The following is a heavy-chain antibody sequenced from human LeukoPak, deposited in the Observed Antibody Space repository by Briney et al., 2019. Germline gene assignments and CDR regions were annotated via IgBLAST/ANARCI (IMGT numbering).Heavy chain of an antibody. V-gene: IGHV3-7*01. D-gene: IGHD1-26*01. Sequence: GGSLRLSCAASGFTFDDYGMSWVRQAPGKGLEWVANIKQDGSEKYYVDSVKGRFTISRDNAKNSLYLQMNSLRAEDTAVYYCARDSGSAGAFDIWGQGTMVTVSS. CDR3: ARDSGSAGAFDI. CDR1: GFTFDDYG. CDR2: IKQDGSEK. J-gene: IGHJ3*02.